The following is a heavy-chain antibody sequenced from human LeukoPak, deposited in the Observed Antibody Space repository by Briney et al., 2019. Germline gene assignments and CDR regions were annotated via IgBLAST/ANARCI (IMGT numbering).Heavy chain of an antibody. J-gene: IGHJ4*02. Sequence: PGGSLRLSRAASGFTFSSYGMHWVRQAPGKGLEWVAVTWFDGSNKYYADSVKGRFTISRDNSKNTLYLQMNSLRAEDTAVYFRARVGPPGTYSGYYFDYWGQGTLVTVSS. V-gene: IGHV3-33*01. D-gene: IGHD1-26*01. CDR2: TWFDGSNK. CDR3: ARVGPPGTYSGYYFDY. CDR1: GFTFSSYG.